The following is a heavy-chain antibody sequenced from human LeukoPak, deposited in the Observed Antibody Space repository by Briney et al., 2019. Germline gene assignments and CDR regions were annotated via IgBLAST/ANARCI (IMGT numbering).Heavy chain of an antibody. CDR3: AKGVCSGGSCYSDFDY. V-gene: IGHV3-23*01. J-gene: IGHJ4*02. D-gene: IGHD2-15*01. CDR2: ISGRGGST. Sequence: GGSLRLSCAASGFTFSSYAMSWVRQAPGKGLEWVAAISGRGGSTYYADSVKGRFTISRDNSKNTLYLQMNSLRAEDTAVYYCAKGVCSGGSCYSDFDYWGQGTLVTVSS. CDR1: GFTFSSYA.